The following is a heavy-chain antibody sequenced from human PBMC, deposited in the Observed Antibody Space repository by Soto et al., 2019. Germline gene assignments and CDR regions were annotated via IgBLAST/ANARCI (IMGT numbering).Heavy chain of an antibody. D-gene: IGHD2-8*01. CDR3: ARGGLVYATAKWFDP. CDR1: GGSFSGYY. V-gene: IGHV4-34*01. CDR2: INHSGST. Sequence: SETLSLTCAVYGGSFSGYYWSWIRQPPGKGLEWIGEINHSGSTNYNPSLKSRVTISVDTSKNQFSLKLSSVTAADTAVYYCARGGLVYATAKWFDPWGQGTLVTVSS. J-gene: IGHJ5*02.